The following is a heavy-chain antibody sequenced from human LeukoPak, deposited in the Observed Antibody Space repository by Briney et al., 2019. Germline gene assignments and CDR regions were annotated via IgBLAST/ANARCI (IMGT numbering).Heavy chain of an antibody. CDR1: GYTFTGYY. CDR2: INPNSGGT. V-gene: IGHV1-2*02. CDR3: ARDSVDTIFGVVIFGFDY. J-gene: IGHJ4*02. Sequence: ASVNVSCTASGYTFTGYYMHWVRQAPGQGLEGMGWINPNSGGTNYAQKFQGRVTMTSDTSISTAYMELSRLRSDDTAVYYCARDSVDTIFGVVIFGFDYWGQGTLVTVSS. D-gene: IGHD3-3*01.